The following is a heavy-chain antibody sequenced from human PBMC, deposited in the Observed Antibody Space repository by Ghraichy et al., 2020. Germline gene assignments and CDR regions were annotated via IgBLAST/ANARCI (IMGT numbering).Heavy chain of an antibody. CDR2: LTYDGSNK. J-gene: IGHJ4*02. V-gene: IGHV3-30*18. D-gene: IGHD4/OR15-4a*01. Sequence: GGSLRLSCAASGFTFSSSVMHWVRQAPGKGPEWVALLTYDGSNKYYADSVKGRFTISRDNSKNTLYLQMNSLRVEDTAVYYCAKELTKVLNRAEFGYWGQGALVTVSP. CDR1: GFTFSSSV. CDR3: AKELTKVLNRAEFGY.